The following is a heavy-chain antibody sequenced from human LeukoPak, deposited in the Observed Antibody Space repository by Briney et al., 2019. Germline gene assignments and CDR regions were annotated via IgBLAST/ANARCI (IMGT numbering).Heavy chain of an antibody. Sequence: GGSLRLSCAASGFTFSSYEMNWVRQAPGKGLEWVSYISSSGSTIYYADSVKGRFTISRDNTKNSLYLQMNSLRAEDTAVYYCASEGYDYGDYWGQGTLVTVSS. CDR3: ASEGYDYGDY. V-gene: IGHV3-48*03. D-gene: IGHD2-15*01. J-gene: IGHJ4*02. CDR1: GFTFSSYE. CDR2: ISSSGSTI.